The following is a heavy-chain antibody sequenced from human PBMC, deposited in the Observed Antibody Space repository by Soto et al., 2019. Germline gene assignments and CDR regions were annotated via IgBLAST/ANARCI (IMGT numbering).Heavy chain of an antibody. D-gene: IGHD6-25*01. CDR3: ARVAADRFDY. J-gene: IGHJ4*02. V-gene: IGHV4-59*01. CDR2: IYYSGST. CDR1: GGSISSYY. Sequence: SETLSLTCTVSGGSISSYYWSWIRQPPGKGLEWIGYIYYSGSTNYNPSLKSRVTISVDTSKNQFSLKLSSVTAADTAVYYCARVAADRFDYWGQGTLVTVSS.